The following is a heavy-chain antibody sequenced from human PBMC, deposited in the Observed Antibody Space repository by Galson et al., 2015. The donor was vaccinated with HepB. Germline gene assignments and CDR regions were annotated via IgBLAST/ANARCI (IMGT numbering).Heavy chain of an antibody. CDR3: ARDPVAGTGWFDY. D-gene: IGHD6-19*01. CDR1: GFTFSSYS. J-gene: IGHJ4*02. V-gene: IGHV3-48*04. CDR2: ISSSSSTI. Sequence: SLRLSCAASGFTFSSYSMNWVRQAPGKGLEWVSYISSSSSTIYYADSVKGRFTISRDNAKNSLYLQMNSLRAEDTAVYYCARDPVAGTGWFDYWGQGTLVTV.